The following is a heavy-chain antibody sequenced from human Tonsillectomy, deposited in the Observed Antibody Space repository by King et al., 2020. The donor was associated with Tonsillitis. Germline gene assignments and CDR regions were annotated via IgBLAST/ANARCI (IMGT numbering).Heavy chain of an antibody. CDR3: AKELVYSDCGYRHSDYSSHRLDL. J-gene: IGHJ6*02. D-gene: IGHD4-11*01. V-gene: IGHV3-30*02. Sequence: HVQLVESGGGVVQPGGSLSLSCAASGFTFSTYGMHWVRQAPGKGLEWVAFIQYDGSNKYYADSVKGRFTISRDNSKNTLSLQMNTLRAEDTAVYYCAKELVYSDCGYRHSDYSSHRLDLWGPGAPVPGS. CDR2: IQYDGSNK. CDR1: GFTFSTYG.